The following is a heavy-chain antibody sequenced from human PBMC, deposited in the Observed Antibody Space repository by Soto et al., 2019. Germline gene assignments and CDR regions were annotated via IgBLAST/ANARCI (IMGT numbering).Heavy chain of an antibody. CDR3: ATPSTFAHYYGSGSYYTQRPLDY. CDR1: GYTFTSYY. CDR2: INPSGGNT. D-gene: IGHD3-10*01. J-gene: IGHJ4*02. V-gene: IGHV1-46*01. Sequence: ASVKVSCKASGYTFTSYYMHWVRQAPGQGLEWMGIINPSGGNTSYAQKFQGRVTMTRDTSASTAYMELSSLRSEDTAVYYCATPSTFAHYYGSGSYYTQRPLDYWGQGTLVTVSS.